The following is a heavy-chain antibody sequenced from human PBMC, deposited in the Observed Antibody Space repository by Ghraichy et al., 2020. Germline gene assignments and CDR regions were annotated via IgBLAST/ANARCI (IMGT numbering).Heavy chain of an antibody. J-gene: IGHJ3*02. Sequence: SETLSLTCAVSGGSISSGGYSWSWIRQPPGKGLEWIGYIYHSGSTYYNPSLKSRVTISVDRSKNQFSLKLSSVTAADTAVYYCARGAYLIRDAFDIWGQGTMVTVSS. CDR2: IYHSGST. CDR1: GGSISSGGYS. D-gene: IGHD2-21*01. V-gene: IGHV4-30-2*01. CDR3: ARGAYLIRDAFDI.